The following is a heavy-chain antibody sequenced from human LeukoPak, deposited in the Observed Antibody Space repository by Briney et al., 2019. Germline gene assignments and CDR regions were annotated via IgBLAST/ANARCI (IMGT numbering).Heavy chain of an antibody. CDR3: ARDHRYAFDN. D-gene: IGHD5-12*01. J-gene: IGHJ4*01. CDR1: GFNFIDYS. CDR2: IGISSGNT. V-gene: IGHV3-48*01. Sequence: GGSLRLSCAASGFNFIDYSMNWVRQAPGKGLEWISYIGISSGNTKYADSVKGRFTISRDKARNSLYLQMNSLRVEDTAVYYCARDHRYAFDNWGHGALVAVSS.